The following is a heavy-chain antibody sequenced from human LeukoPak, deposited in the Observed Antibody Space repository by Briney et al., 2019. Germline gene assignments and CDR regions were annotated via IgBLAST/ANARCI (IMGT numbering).Heavy chain of an antibody. CDR1: GYSFTSYW. J-gene: IGHJ6*02. D-gene: IGHD6-19*01. V-gene: IGHV5-51*01. CDR3: ARLVGAVAGTRPYYYYGMDV. Sequence: GESLKISCKGSGYSFTSYWIGWVRQMPGKGLEWMGIIYPGDSDTRYSPSFQGQVTISADESISTAYLQWSSLKASDTAMYYCARLVGAVAGTRPYYYYGMDVWGQGTTVTVSS. CDR2: IYPGDSDT.